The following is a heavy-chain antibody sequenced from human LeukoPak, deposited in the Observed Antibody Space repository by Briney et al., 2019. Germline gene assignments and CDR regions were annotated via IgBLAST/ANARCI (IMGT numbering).Heavy chain of an antibody. CDR3: ARVPRERSFYSSGWYSLDY. CDR2: INAGNGNT. J-gene: IGHJ4*02. V-gene: IGHV1-3*01. D-gene: IGHD6-19*01. Sequence: GASVKVSCKASGYTFTSYAMHWVHQAPGQRLEWMGWINAGNGNTKYSQKFQGRVTITRDTSASTAYMELSSLRSEDTAVYYCARVPRERSFYSSGWYSLDYWGQGTLVTVSS. CDR1: GYTFTSYA.